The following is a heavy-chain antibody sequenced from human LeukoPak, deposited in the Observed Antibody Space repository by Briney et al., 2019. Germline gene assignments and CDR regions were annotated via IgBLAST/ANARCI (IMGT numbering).Heavy chain of an antibody. CDR1: GFTFSSYA. CDR2: ISGSGGST. J-gene: IGHJ4*02. Sequence: GGSLRLSCAASGFTFSSYAMSWVRQAPGKGLEWVSGISGSGGSTYYADSVKGRFTLPRDNSKNTLYLKMNSLRAEDTAVYYCAKSPARWVGDFHGYFDYWGQGTLVTVSS. CDR3: AKSPARWVGDFHGYFDY. V-gene: IGHV3-23*01. D-gene: IGHD1-26*01.